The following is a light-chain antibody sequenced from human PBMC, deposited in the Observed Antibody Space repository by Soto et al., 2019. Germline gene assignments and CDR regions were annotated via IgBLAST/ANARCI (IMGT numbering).Light chain of an antibody. CDR2: GAF. CDR3: QQYGGSPYT. J-gene: IGKJ2*01. CDR1: QSVSRND. Sequence: EIVLRQSPGTLSMSPGERATLSCRASQSVSRNDLAWYQQKPGQAPRLLIYGAFSRPGGIPDRFSGSGSGTDFTLTITRLEPEDFAVYYCQQYGGSPYTFGQGTKVDIK. V-gene: IGKV3-20*01.